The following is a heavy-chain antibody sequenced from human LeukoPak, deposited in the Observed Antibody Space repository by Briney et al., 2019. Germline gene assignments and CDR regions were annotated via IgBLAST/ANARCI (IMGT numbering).Heavy chain of an antibody. D-gene: IGHD3-22*01. CDR3: ARETRTRWYYDSSGYYTLDY. CDR1: GGSISSGYY. Sequence: SETLSLTCAVSGGSISSGYYWGWIRQPPGKGLEWIGSIYHGGSTYYNPSLKSRVTISVDTSKNQFSLKLSSVTAADTAVYYCARETRTRWYYDSSGYYTLDYWGQGTLVTVSS. V-gene: IGHV4-38-2*02. J-gene: IGHJ4*02. CDR2: IYHGGST.